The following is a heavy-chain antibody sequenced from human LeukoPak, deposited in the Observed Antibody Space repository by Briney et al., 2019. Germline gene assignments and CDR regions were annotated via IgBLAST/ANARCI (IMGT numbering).Heavy chain of an antibody. CDR3: ARDALPSSSYYYYYYMDV. CDR1: GGSISSYY. CDR2: IYTSGST. D-gene: IGHD6-6*01. J-gene: IGHJ6*03. V-gene: IGHV4-4*07. Sequence: SETLSLTCTVSGGSISSYYWSWIRQPAGKGLEWIGRIYTSGSTNYNPSLKSRVTMSVDTSKNQFSLKLSSVTAADTAVYYCARDALPSSSYYYYYYMDVWGQGTLVTVSS.